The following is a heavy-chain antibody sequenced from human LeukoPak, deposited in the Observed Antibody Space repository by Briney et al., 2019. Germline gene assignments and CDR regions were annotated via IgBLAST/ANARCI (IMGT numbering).Heavy chain of an antibody. D-gene: IGHD3-3*01. CDR2: INHSGST. V-gene: IGHV4-34*01. J-gene: IGHJ5*02. Sequence: SETLSLTCAVYGGSFSGYYWSWIRQPPGKGLEWIGEINHSGSTNYNPSLKSRVTISVDTSKNQFSLKLSSVTAADTAVYYCAGGVRIFSQNWFDPWGQGTLVTVSS. CDR1: GGSFSGYY. CDR3: AGGVRIFSQNWFDP.